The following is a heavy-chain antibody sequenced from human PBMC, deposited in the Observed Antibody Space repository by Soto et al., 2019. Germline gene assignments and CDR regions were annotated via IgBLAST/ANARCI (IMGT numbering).Heavy chain of an antibody. CDR1: GGSISSGGYS. CDR2: MYHSGST. J-gene: IGHJ4*02. Sequence: SETLSLTCAVSGGSISSGGYSWSWIRQPPGKGLEWIGYMYHSGSTYYNPSLKSRVTISIDRSKNQFSLKLSSVTAADTAVYYCARVPDYLGQGIVVTVSA. D-gene: IGHD2-2*01. V-gene: IGHV4-30-2*01. CDR3: ARVPDY.